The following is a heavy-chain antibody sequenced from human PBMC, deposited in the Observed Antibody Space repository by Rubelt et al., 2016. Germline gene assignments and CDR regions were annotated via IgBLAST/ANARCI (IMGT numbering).Heavy chain of an antibody. J-gene: IGHJ4*02. D-gene: IGHD4-17*01. Sequence: VSSISTSSSYIYYADSVKGRFTISRDNAKNSLYLQMNSLRAEDTAVYYCARDLMDYGAPEYWGQGALVTVSS. V-gene: IGHV3-21*01. CDR2: ISTSSSYI. CDR3: ARDLMDYGAPEY.